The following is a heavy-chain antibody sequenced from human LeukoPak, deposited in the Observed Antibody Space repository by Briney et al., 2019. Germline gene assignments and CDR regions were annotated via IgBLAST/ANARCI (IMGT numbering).Heavy chain of an antibody. CDR2: ISSSSSYI. Sequence: GGSLRLSCAASGFTFSSYSMNWVRQAPGKGLEWVSSISSSSSYIYYADSVKGRFTISRDNAKNSLYLQMNSLRAEDTAVYYCARGGHRRARNDFWSGYYVMAQEIYYMDVWGKGTTVTVSS. CDR3: ARGGHRRARNDFWSGYYVMAQEIYYMDV. V-gene: IGHV3-21*01. J-gene: IGHJ6*03. CDR1: GFTFSSYS. D-gene: IGHD3-3*01.